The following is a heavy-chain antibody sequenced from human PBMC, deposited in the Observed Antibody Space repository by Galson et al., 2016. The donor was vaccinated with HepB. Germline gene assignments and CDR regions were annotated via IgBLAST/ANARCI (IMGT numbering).Heavy chain of an antibody. CDR3: ARDIGDFWSGYSPHFDY. CDR1: GFTFSSYG. Sequence: SLRLSCAASGFTFSSYGMHWVRQAPGKGLEWVAVIWYDGSNKYYADSVKGRFTISRDNFKNTLYLQMNSLRAEDTAVYYFARDIGDFWSGYSPHFDYWGQGTLVTVSS. V-gene: IGHV3-33*01. J-gene: IGHJ4*02. D-gene: IGHD3-3*01. CDR2: IWYDGSNK.